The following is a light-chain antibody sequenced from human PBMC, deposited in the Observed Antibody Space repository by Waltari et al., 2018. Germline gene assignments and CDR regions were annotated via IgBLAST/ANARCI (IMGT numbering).Light chain of an antibody. J-gene: IGLJ2*01. V-gene: IGLV2-23*01. CDR3: CSYAGGATWL. CDR2: EDT. Sequence: QSALTQPASVSESPGQSITISCTGTSSDVGGYNFVSWYQQSGKAPKLMIYEDTKRPSGVSDRCSVSKSGNTASLTISGLQAEDEADYYCCSYAGGATWLFGGGTKLTVL. CDR1: SSDVGGYNF.